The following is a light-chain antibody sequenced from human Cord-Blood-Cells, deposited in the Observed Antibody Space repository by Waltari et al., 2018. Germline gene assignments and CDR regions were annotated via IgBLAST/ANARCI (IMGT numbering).Light chain of an antibody. Sequence: PITHCPSSLSASVRHRVTITCRASQSISSYLNWYQQKPGKAPTLLIYAASSLQSGVPSRFSGSGSGTDFTLTISSLQPEDFATYYCQQSYSTPYTFGQGTKLEIK. CDR1: QSISSY. CDR3: QQSYSTPYT. V-gene: IGKV1-39*01. J-gene: IGKJ2*01. CDR2: AAS.